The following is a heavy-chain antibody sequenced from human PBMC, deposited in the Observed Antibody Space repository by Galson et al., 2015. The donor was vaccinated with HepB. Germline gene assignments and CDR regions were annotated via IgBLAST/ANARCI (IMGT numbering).Heavy chain of an antibody. J-gene: IGHJ5*01. Sequence: SLRLSCAASEFTLSNYAMSWVRQAPGKGLEWVSVICGVEDTKYYADSVKGRFTISRDRSKNTVFLQMNSLRADDTAVYYCALPVLAEIDSWGQGTLVTVS. D-gene: IGHD3-3*02. CDR1: EFTLSNYA. V-gene: IGHV3-23*01. CDR2: ICGVEDTK. CDR3: ALPVLAEIDS.